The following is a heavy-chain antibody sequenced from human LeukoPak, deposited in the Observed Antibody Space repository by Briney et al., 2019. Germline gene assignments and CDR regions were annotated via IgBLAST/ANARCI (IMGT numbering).Heavy chain of an antibody. CDR1: GFTFSSYA. J-gene: IGHJ6*03. CDR2: ISGSGGST. CDR3: ATVVVPAVYYYYMDV. Sequence: GGSLRLSCAASGFTFSSYAMSWVRQAPGKGLEWVSAISGSGGSTYYADSVKGRLTISRDNSKNTLYLQMNSLRAEDTAVYYCATVVVPAVYYYYMDVWGKGTTVTVSS. D-gene: IGHD2-2*01. V-gene: IGHV3-23*01.